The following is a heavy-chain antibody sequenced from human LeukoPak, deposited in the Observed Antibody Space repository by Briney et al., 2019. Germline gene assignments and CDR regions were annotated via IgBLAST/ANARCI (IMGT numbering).Heavy chain of an antibody. V-gene: IGHV1-18*01. CDR1: GYTFTRYG. CDR3: ARESVGFLEWLQRYYYYGMDV. J-gene: IGHJ6*02. CDR2: ISAYNGNT. Sequence: GASVKVSCKASGYTFTRYGISWGRQAPGQGLELMGWISAYNGNTNYAQTLQGRVTMTTDTSTSTAYMELRSLRSDDTAVYYCARESVGFLEWLQRYYYYGMDVWGQGTTVTVSS. D-gene: IGHD3-3*01.